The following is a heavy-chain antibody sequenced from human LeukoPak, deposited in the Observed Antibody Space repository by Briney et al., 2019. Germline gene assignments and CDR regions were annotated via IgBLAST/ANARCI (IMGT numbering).Heavy chain of an antibody. Sequence: GGSLRLSCAASGFTFSDYYMTWVRQAPGKGLEWISYISGSGTTIYYADSLKGRFTISRDNAKNSLYLQMNSLRAEDTAVYYCAKVSQTTWGSSFDYWGQGTLVTVSS. V-gene: IGHV3-11*01. CDR3: AKVSQTTWGSSFDY. D-gene: IGHD7-27*01. J-gene: IGHJ4*02. CDR2: ISGSGTTI. CDR1: GFTFSDYY.